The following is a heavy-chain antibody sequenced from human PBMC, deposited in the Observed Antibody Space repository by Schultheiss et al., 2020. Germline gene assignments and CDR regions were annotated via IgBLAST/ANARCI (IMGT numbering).Heavy chain of an antibody. J-gene: IGHJ3*02. Sequence: ASVKVSCKASGYTFTGYYMHWVRQAPGQGLEWMGRINPNSGGTNYAQKFQGRVTMTRDTSISTAYMELSRLRSDDTAVYYCAKEIRPCSSATCYGAFDIWGQVTMVTVSS. V-gene: IGHV1-2*06. D-gene: IGHD2-2*01. CDR1: GYTFTGYY. CDR2: INPNSGGT. CDR3: AKEIRPCSSATCYGAFDI.